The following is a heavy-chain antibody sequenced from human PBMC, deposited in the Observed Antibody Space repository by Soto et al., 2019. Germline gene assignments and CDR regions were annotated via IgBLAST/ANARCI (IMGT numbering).Heavy chain of an antibody. CDR3: ASTYSISWYWFDP. V-gene: IGHV2-26*04. CDR1: GFSLSNAGLG. J-gene: IGHJ5*02. Sequence: QVTVKESGPVLVKPTETLTLTCTVSGFSLSNAGLGVSWIRQPPGKALEWLAHIFSNDEKSYSTSLKSRLTISTDSSKSHVVLIMTDMDPVDTATYYCASTYSISWYWFDPWGQRTLVTVSS. CDR2: IFSNDEK. D-gene: IGHD6-13*01.